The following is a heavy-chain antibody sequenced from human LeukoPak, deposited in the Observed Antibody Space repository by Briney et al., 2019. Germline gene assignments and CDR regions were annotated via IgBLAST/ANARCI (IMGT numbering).Heavy chain of an antibody. CDR2: INPNSGGT. CDR3: ARGGLCFGEFYLSYMDV. V-gene: IGHV1-2*02. J-gene: IGHJ6*03. CDR1: GYTFTGYY. Sequence: ASVKVSCKASGYTFTGYYMHWARQAPGQGLEWMGWINPNSGGTNYAQKFQGRVTMTRDTSISTAYMELSRLRSDDTAVYYCARGGLCFGEFYLSYMDVWGKGTTVTVSS. D-gene: IGHD3-10*01.